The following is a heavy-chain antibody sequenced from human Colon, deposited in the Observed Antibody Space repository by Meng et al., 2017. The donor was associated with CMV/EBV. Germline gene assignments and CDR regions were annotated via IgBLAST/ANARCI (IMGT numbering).Heavy chain of an antibody. CDR2: ISWNSGSI. CDR3: ARDSLIWFADEDSKYHYYGMDV. D-gene: IGHD3-10*01. CDR1: GFTFDDYA. Sequence: SLKISCAASGFTFDDYAMHWVRQAPGKGLEWVSGISWNSGSIGYADSVKGRFTISRDNAKNSLYLQMNSLRAEDTALYYCARDSLIWFADEDSKYHYYGMDVWGQGTTVTVSS. J-gene: IGHJ6*02. V-gene: IGHV3-9*01.